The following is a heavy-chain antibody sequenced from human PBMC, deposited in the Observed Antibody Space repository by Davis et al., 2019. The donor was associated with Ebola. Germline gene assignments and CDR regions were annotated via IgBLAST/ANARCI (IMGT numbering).Heavy chain of an antibody. Sequence: MPSETLSLTCAVSGASFINHYWSWIRQSPGKGLEWIGDITHTGSTNYNPSLKSRVTIPVDTSKAQFSLKLPSVTVADTAVYYCARAWYRQSSWFGPWGQGTLVTVSS. D-gene: IGHD1-1*01. CDR3: ARAWYRQSSWFGP. CDR2: ITHTGST. J-gene: IGHJ5*02. CDR1: GASFINHY. V-gene: IGHV4-34*01.